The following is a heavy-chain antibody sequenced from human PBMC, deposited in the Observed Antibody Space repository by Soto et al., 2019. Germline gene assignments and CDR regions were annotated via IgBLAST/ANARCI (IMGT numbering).Heavy chain of an antibody. CDR3: ARRTPLYASESSRFDP. D-gene: IGHD3-10*01. CDR1: GDSITSSAYY. J-gene: IGHJ5*02. CDR2: IDYTWDT. V-gene: IGHV4-39*01. Sequence: PSETLSLTCTVAGDSITSSAYYWGWIRRPPGKGLEWIGTIDYTWDTKYNPSLEGRVTISADTSKNQFSLRLISVTAADTAVYYCARRTPLYASESSRFDPWGHGALVTVSS.